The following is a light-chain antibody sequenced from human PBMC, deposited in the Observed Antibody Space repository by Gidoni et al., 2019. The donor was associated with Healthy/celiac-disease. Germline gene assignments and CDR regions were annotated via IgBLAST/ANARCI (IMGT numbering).Light chain of an antibody. J-gene: IGKJ1*01. Sequence: EIVLTQSPGTLSLSPGERATLSCRASQSVSSSYLAWYQQKPGQAPRPLIYGASSRATGIPDRFSGSGSGTDFTLTISRLEPEDFAVYYCQQYGSSPQTFGQXTKVEIK. CDR3: QQYGSSPQT. CDR1: QSVSSSY. V-gene: IGKV3-20*01. CDR2: GAS.